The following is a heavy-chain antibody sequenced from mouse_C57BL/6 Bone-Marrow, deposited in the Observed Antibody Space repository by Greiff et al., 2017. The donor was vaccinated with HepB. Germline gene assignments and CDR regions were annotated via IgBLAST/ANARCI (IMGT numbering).Heavy chain of an antibody. V-gene: IGHV1-26*01. CDR2: INTNNGGT. D-gene: IGHD2-2*01. Sequence: VQLQQSGPELVKPGASVKISCKASGYTFTDYYMNWVKQSHGKSLEWIGDINTNNGGTSYNQKFKGKATLTVDKSSSTAYMELRSLTSEDSAVYYCAFYGYDGWVYYFDYWGQGTTLTVSS. CDR3: AFYGYDGWVYYFDY. CDR1: GYTFTDYY. J-gene: IGHJ2*01.